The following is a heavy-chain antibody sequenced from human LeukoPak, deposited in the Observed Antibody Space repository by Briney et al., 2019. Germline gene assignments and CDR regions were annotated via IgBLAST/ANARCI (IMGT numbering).Heavy chain of an antibody. Sequence: GGSLRLSCAASGFTFSSYAMSWVRQAPGKGLEWVSGISDSGGSTYYADSVKGRFTISRDNSKNTLYLQMNSLRAEDTAVYYCAKDALDYGDGYFDYWGQGTLVTVSS. CDR3: AKDALDYGDGYFDY. CDR1: GFTFSSYA. CDR2: ISDSGGST. V-gene: IGHV3-23*01. J-gene: IGHJ4*02. D-gene: IGHD4-17*01.